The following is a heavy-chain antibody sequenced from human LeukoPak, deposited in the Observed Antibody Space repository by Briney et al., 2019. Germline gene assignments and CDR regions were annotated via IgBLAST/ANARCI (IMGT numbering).Heavy chain of an antibody. CDR3: AGRVGATIWTGMDF. J-gene: IGHJ4*02. V-gene: IGHV4-39*01. Sequence: SETLSLTCTVSGDSISSGTFYWGWVRQPPGKGLEWIGSIHYSGNTYYNPSLKSPVTISVDTSKNQFSLNPSSVTAADTAVYYCAGRVGATIWTGMDFWGQGILVTVSS. D-gene: IGHD1-26*01. CDR2: IHYSGNT. CDR1: GDSISSGTFY.